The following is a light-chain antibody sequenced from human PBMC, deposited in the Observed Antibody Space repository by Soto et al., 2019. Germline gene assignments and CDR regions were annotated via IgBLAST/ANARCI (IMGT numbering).Light chain of an antibody. V-gene: IGKV3-20*01. CDR1: QSVSSN. J-gene: IGKJ1*01. CDR3: QQYGSSPT. CDR2: GAS. Sequence: EIVITQSPATLSVPPGERATLSCRASQSVSSNLAWYQQKPGQAPRLLIYGASSRATGIPDRFSGSGSGTDFTLTISRLEPEDFAVYYCQQYGSSPTFGQGTKVDI.